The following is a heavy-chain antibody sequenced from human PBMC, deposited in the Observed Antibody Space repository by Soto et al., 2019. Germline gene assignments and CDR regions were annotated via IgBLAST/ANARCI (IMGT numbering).Heavy chain of an antibody. Sequence: PWRNPSLTCTVSGASISNAYWSWIRQAAGKRLEWIGRIHSSGTFNYNPSLKSRVSISRDTSKNQISLKLSSVTAADTAVYYCAIYIILSKAYGMDVRCQGLSLTVS. J-gene: IGHJ6*02. CDR2: IHSSGTF. V-gene: IGHV4-4*07. CDR1: GASISNAY. CDR3: AIYIILSKAYGMDV. D-gene: IGHD2-8*02.